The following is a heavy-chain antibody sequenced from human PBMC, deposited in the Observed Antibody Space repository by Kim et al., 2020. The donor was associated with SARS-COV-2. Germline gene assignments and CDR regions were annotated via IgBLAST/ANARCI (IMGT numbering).Heavy chain of an antibody. D-gene: IGHD3-3*01. V-gene: IGHV4-34*01. CDR3: ARGRVFFNY. J-gene: IGHJ4*02. Sequence: YTPPLKMRVTISVDTSKTQFPLKLSSVTAADTAVYYCARGRVFFNYWGQGTLVTVSS.